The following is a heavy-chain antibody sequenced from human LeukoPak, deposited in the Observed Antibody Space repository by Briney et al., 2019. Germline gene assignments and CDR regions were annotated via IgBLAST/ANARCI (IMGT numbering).Heavy chain of an antibody. Sequence: GGSLRLSCAASGFTFSIYGMHWLRQAPGKGLEWVAVISDDGSKKFYADSVKGRFTISRDNSKNTLYLQMDSLGAEDTAVYHCAKALSYGDTYYFDYWGQGTLVTVSS. CDR1: GFTFSIYG. J-gene: IGHJ4*02. D-gene: IGHD4-17*01. V-gene: IGHV3-30*18. CDR3: AKALSYGDTYYFDY. CDR2: ISDDGSKK.